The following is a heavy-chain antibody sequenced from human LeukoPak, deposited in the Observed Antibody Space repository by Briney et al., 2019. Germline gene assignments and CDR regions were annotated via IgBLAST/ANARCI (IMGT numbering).Heavy chain of an antibody. V-gene: IGHV4-59*12. J-gene: IGHJ4*02. CDR3: ARYPYYGDYAGFAPDY. CDR2: IYYSGST. D-gene: IGHD4-17*01. CDR1: GGSISGYY. Sequence: SETLSLTCTVSGGSISGYYWSWIRQPPGKGLEWIGYIYYSGSTNYNPSLKSRVTISVDTSKNQFSLKLSSVTAADTAVYYCARYPYYGDYAGFAPDYWGQGTLVTVSS.